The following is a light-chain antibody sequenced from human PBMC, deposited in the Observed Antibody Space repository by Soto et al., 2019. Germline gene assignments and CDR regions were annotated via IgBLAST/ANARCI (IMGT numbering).Light chain of an antibody. Sequence: QSALTQPASVSGSPGQSITISCTGTSSDIGGYIYVSWYQHHPGKAPKLMIYEVNNRPSGVFNRFSGSKSGNTASLTISGLQAEDEADYYCSSYTSSSALVFGGGTKVTVL. V-gene: IGLV2-14*01. CDR1: SSDIGGYIY. CDR3: SSYTSSSALV. CDR2: EVN. J-gene: IGLJ3*02.